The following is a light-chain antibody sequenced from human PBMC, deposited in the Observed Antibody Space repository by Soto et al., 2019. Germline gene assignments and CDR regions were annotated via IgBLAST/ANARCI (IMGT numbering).Light chain of an antibody. V-gene: IGKV1-39*01. CDR2: VAS. CDR3: QQTFSPPYT. Sequence: DIQMTQSLSSLYASVGNTVTITCRASQRISNSLRWYQQNPGKAPKFLIYVASTLQRGVPSRFSGSGSGTDFTLTISSLQPEDVANYYCQQTFSPPYTFGQGTKLEIK. CDR1: QRISNS. J-gene: IGKJ2*01.